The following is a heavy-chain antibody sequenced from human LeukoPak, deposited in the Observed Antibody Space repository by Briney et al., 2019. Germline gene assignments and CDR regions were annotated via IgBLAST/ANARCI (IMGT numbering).Heavy chain of an antibody. V-gene: IGHV3-48*03. CDR3: ARGQYREKAAMIVVVPSGGAFDI. Sequence: PGGSLRLSCAASGFTFRSYEMNWVRQAPGKGLEWVSYISSSGSTIYYADSVKGRFTISRDNAKNSLYPQMNSLRAEDTAVYYCARGQYREKAAMIVVVPSGGAFDIWGQGTMVTVSS. CDR2: ISSSGSTI. J-gene: IGHJ3*02. CDR1: GFTFRSYE. D-gene: IGHD3-22*01.